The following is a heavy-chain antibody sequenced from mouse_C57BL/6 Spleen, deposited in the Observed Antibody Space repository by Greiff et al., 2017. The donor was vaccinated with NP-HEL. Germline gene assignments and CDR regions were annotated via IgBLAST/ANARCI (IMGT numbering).Heavy chain of an antibody. Sequence: EVQLVESGGGLVQPGGSLSLSCAASGFTFTDYYMSWVRQPPGKALEWLGFIRNKANGYTTEYSASVKGRFTISRDNSQSILYLQMNALRAEDSATYYCARPYGSSFYWYFDVWGTGTTVTVSS. CDR1: GFTFTDYY. V-gene: IGHV7-3*01. D-gene: IGHD1-1*01. CDR3: ARPYGSSFYWYFDV. CDR2: IRNKANGYTT. J-gene: IGHJ1*03.